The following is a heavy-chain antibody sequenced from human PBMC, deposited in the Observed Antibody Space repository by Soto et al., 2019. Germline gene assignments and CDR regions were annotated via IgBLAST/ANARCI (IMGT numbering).Heavy chain of an antibody. CDR2: IYYSGNI. D-gene: IGHD2-2*01. CDR3: ARDLGYCSSTSCYPWFDP. CDR1: GGSISSYY. V-gene: IGHV4-59*01. Sequence: SETLSLTCTVSGGSISSYYWSWIRQSPGKALEWIGYIYYSGNINYNPSLKSRVTISVGTSKNQFSLKLSSVTAADTAVYYCARDLGYCSSTSCYPWFDPWGQGTLVTVSS. J-gene: IGHJ5*02.